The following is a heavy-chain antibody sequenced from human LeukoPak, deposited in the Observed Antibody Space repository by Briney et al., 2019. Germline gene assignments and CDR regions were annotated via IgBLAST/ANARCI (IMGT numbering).Heavy chain of an antibody. CDR2: IRYDGSNK. J-gene: IGHJ4*02. CDR1: GFTFSSYG. D-gene: IGHD1-26*01. V-gene: IGHV3-30*02. Sequence: PGGSLRLSCAASGFTFSSYGMHWVRQAPGKGLEWVAFIRYDGSNKYYADSVKGRFTISRDNSKNTLYLQMNSLRAEDTAVYYCATGAKVLFDYWGQGTLVTVSS. CDR3: ATGAKVLFDY.